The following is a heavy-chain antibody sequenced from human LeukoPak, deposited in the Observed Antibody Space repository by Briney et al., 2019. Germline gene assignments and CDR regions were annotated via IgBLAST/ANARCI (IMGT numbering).Heavy chain of an antibody. J-gene: IGHJ4*02. V-gene: IGHV4-39*07. CDR2: IFYSGST. CDR3: ASLRGLAAAGIDY. D-gene: IGHD6-13*01. CDR1: GGSISSNSYY. Sequence: SETLSLTCTVSGGSISSNSYYWGWIRQPPGKGLEWIGNIFYSGSTYYNPSLKSRVTISVDTSKNQFSLKLSSVTAADTAVYYCASLRGLAAAGIDYWGQGTLVTVSS.